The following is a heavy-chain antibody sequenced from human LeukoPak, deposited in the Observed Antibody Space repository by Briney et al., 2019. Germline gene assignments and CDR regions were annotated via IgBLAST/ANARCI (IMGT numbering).Heavy chain of an antibody. V-gene: IGHV3-20*04. D-gene: IGHD4-23*01. CDR1: GFTFDDYG. Sequence: PGGSLRLSCGASGFTFDDYGMSWVRQAPGRGLEWVSGINWNGGSTGYADSVKGRYTISRDNSKNIVYLQMHSLRVDDSAVYYCSRIKYGGNSGYHFAYWGQGTLVTVPS. CDR3: SRIKYGGNSGYHFAY. J-gene: IGHJ4*02. CDR2: INWNGGST.